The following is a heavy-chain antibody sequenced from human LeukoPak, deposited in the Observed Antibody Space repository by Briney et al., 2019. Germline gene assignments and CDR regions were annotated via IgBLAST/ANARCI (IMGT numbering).Heavy chain of an antibody. Sequence: SVKVSCKASGYTFTSYAISWVRQAPGQGLEWMGGIIPIFGTANYAQKFQGRVTITTDESTSTAYMELSSLRSEDTAVYYCARSGSGYYHWFDPWGQGTLVTVSS. J-gene: IGHJ5*02. V-gene: IGHV1-69*05. CDR1: GYTFTSYA. CDR2: IIPIFGTA. D-gene: IGHD3-22*01. CDR3: ARSGSGYYHWFDP.